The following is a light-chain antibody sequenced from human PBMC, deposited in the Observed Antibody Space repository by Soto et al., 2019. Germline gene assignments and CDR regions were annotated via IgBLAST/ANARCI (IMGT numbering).Light chain of an antibody. V-gene: IGLV2-11*01. CDR3: CSYAGSYTLL. Sequence: QSVLTQPRSVSVSPGQSVTISCTGTSTDVGGYNYVSWYQHHPGKAPKLIFYDVTKPPSAVPHRFSGSKSGNTASLTISELQTDDEADYYCCSYAGSYTLLFGGGTKLTAL. J-gene: IGLJ2*01. CDR1: STDVGGYNY. CDR2: DVT.